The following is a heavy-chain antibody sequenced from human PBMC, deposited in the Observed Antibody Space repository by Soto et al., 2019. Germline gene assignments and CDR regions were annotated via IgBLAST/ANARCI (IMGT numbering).Heavy chain of an antibody. CDR1: GGSITSYY. CDR3: GRDPISARPFFDY. D-gene: IGHD6-6*01. Sequence: SETLSLTCTVSGGSITSYYWSWIRQPPGKGLEWIGDIHYSGSTNYNPSLKSRVTISTDTSKNQFSLNLSSVTAADTAVYYCGRDPISARPFFDYWGQGTLVTVSS. J-gene: IGHJ4*02. CDR2: IHYSGST. V-gene: IGHV4-59*01.